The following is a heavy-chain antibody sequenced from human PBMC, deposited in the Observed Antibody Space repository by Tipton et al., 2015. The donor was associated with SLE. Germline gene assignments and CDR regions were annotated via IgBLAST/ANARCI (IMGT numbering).Heavy chain of an antibody. CDR2: IRSKAYGGTI. Sequence: SLRLFCTASGFTFGDYAMSWVRQAPGKGLEWVGFIRSKAYGGTIGYAASVKGRFTISRDDSKSIAYLQMNSLKTEDTAVYSCTRYTSGWSAFDIWGQGTMVTVSS. D-gene: IGHD6-19*01. CDR3: TRYTSGWSAFDI. J-gene: IGHJ3*02. CDR1: GFTFGDYA. V-gene: IGHV3-49*04.